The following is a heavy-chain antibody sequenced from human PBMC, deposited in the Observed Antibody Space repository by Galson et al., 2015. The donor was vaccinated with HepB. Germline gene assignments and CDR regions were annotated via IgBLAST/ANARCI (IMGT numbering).Heavy chain of an antibody. CDR3: ARGGGGYWFAGTYYYYYGMDV. CDR2: IIPIFGTA. Sequence: SVKVSCKASGGTFSSYAISWVRQAPGQGLEWMGGIIPIFGTANYAQKFQGRVTITADESTSTAYMELSSLRSEDTAVYYCARGGGGYWFAGTYYYYYGMDVWGQGTTVTVSS. V-gene: IGHV1-69*13. CDR1: GGTFSSYA. J-gene: IGHJ6*02. D-gene: IGHD3-22*01.